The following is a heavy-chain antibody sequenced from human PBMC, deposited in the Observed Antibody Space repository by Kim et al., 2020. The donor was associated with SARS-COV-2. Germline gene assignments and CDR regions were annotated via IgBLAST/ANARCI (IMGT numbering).Heavy chain of an antibody. CDR3: ARGGTRGAGGY. D-gene: IGHD3-16*01. J-gene: IGHJ1*01. CDR1: GYSFASYG. V-gene: IGHV1-18*04. Sequence: ASVKVSCKASGYSFASYGFSWVRQAPGQGLEWMGWVSGYNGHTYYAQNLQGRVTMTTDTSTNTAYMELRSLRSDDTAVYYCARGGTRGAGGYWGQGTLVTVSS. CDR2: VSGYNGHT.